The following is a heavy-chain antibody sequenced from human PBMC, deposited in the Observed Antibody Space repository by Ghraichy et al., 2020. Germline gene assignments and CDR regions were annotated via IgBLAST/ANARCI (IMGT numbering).Heavy chain of an antibody. D-gene: IGHD5-18*01. CDR3: AKASGYSYGYPGMVDY. J-gene: IGHJ4*02. Sequence: GGSLRLSCAASGFTFSDYYMSWIRQAPGKGLEWVSYISSSSSYTNYADSVKGRFTISRDNAKNSLYLQMNSLRAEDTAVYYCAKASGYSYGYPGMVDYWGQGTLVTVSS. CDR2: ISSSSSYT. CDR1: GFTFSDYY. V-gene: IGHV3-11*06.